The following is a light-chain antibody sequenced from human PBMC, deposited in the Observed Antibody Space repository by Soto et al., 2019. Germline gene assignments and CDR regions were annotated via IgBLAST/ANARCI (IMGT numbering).Light chain of an antibody. V-gene: IGKV3-11*01. J-gene: IGKJ5*01. Sequence: EIVLTPSPATLSLSPGERATLSCRASQSVSSYLAWYQQKPGQAPRLLIYDTSTRATGVPARFSGSGSETDFTLTVSSLRSEDFAVYYCKQYGSSVTCGQGTRLAIK. CDR3: KQYGSSVT. CDR2: DTS. CDR1: QSVSSY.